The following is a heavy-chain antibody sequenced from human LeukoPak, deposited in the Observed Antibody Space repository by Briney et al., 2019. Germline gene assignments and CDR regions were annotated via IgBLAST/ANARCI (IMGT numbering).Heavy chain of an antibody. CDR1: GYTFTSYY. CDR3: ARDPRDRTAMALFDY. V-gene: IGHV1-46*01. Sequence: ASVKVSCKESGYTFTSYYMHWVRQAPGQGLEWMGIINPSGGSTSYAQKFQGRVTMTRDTSTSTVYMELSSLRSEDTAVYYCARDPRDRTAMALFDYWGQGTLVTVSS. J-gene: IGHJ4*02. CDR2: INPSGGST. D-gene: IGHD5-18*01.